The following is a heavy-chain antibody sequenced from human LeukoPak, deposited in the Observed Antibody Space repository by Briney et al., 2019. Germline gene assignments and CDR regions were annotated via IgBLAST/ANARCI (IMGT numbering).Heavy chain of an antibody. Sequence: GGSLRLSCAASGFTFSSYAMSWVRQAPGKGLEWVSAISGSGGSTYYADSVKGRFTISRDNSKNTLYLQMNSLRAEDTAVYYCAKGAVYDYGDLRGYFDYWGQGTLVTVSS. CDR1: GFTFSSYA. V-gene: IGHV3-23*01. D-gene: IGHD4-17*01. CDR3: AKGAVYDYGDLRGYFDY. J-gene: IGHJ4*02. CDR2: ISGSGGST.